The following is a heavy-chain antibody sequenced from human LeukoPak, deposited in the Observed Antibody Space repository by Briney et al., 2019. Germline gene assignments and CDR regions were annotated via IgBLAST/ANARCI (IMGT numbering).Heavy chain of an antibody. V-gene: IGHV3-48*01. J-gene: IGHJ3*02. CDR1: GFTFNTYS. D-gene: IGHD2-15*01. CDR3: VRDGRRGDAFDI. CDR2: ISSNSDSI. Sequence: PGGSLRLSCAASGFTFNTYSMNWVRQAPGTGLEWISYISSNSDSIYYVDSAKGRFTISRDNAKNSLYLQMNSLRAEDTAVYYCVRDGRRGDAFDIWGQGTMVTVSS.